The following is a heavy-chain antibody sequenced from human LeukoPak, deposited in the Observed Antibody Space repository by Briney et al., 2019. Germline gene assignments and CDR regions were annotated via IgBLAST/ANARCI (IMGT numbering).Heavy chain of an antibody. V-gene: IGHV1-3*01. D-gene: IGHD3-22*01. Sequence: ASVKVSCKASGYTFTSYAMHWVRQAPGQRLERMGWINAGNGNTKYSQKFQGRVTITRDTSASTAYMELSSLRSEDTAVYYCARDSNYYDSSGFQHWGQGTLVTVSS. CDR3: ARDSNYYDSSGFQH. J-gene: IGHJ1*01. CDR2: INAGNGNT. CDR1: GYTFTSYA.